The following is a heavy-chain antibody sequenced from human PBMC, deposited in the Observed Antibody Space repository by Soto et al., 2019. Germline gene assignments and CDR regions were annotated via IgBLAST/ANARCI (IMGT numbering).Heavy chain of an antibody. CDR1: GFSLSTSGVG. CDR3: AHCTTGTTPEYVFDI. V-gene: IGHV2-5*02. Sequence: QITLKESGPTLVKPTQTLTLTCTFSGFSLSTSGVGVGWIRQPPGKAPEYLALIYRDDDRRYSPSLRSRLTITKDTSKNQVVLTMTNMDPVETATYYCAHCTTGTTPEYVFDIWGQGIMVTVSS. J-gene: IGHJ3*02. CDR2: IYRDDDR. D-gene: IGHD1-1*01.